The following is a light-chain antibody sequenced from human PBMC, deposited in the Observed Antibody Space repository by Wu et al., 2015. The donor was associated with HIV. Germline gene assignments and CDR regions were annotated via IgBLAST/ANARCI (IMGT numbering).Light chain of an antibody. J-gene: IGKJ2*01. CDR3: LQHQSYPYN. CDR2: AAS. V-gene: IGKV1-17*03. CDR1: QSIDNY. Sequence: DIQMTQSPSAMSASIGDRVTITCRASQSIDNYLVWFQQKPGEVPRRLIYAASSLQSGVPSRFSGRGFGTEFTLTISSLQPEDFATYYCLQHQSYPYNFGQGTKLEIK.